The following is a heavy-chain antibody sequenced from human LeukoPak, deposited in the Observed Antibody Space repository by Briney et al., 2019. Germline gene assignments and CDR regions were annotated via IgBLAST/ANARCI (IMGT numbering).Heavy chain of an antibody. CDR1: GFTFSSYS. CDR3: AKENSIFGVVVIQDAFDI. V-gene: IGHV3-21*01. CDR2: ISSSSSYV. J-gene: IGHJ3*02. D-gene: IGHD3-3*01. Sequence: GGSLRLSCAASGFTFSSYSMNWVRQAPGKGLEWVSSISSSSSYVYYADSVKGRFTISRDNSKNTLYLQMNSLRAEDTAAYYCAKENSIFGVVVIQDAFDIWGQGTMVTVSS.